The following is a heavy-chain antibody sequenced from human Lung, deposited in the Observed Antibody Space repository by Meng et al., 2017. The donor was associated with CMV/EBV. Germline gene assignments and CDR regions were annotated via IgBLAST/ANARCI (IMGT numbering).Heavy chain of an antibody. V-gene: IGHV3-11*04. CDR2: MSGSGLTI. Sequence: GGSLRLXCAASGFSFSDYYMTWIRQAPGKGLEWVSSMSGSGLTIYYADSVKGRFTISRDNAKSSLYLQMKSLRAEETAVYYCAKGRRCLDGISYLKGFETWGPGTEVTVSS. CDR3: AKGRRCLDGISYLKGFET. D-gene: IGHD2-8*01. J-gene: IGHJ5*02. CDR1: GFSFSDYY.